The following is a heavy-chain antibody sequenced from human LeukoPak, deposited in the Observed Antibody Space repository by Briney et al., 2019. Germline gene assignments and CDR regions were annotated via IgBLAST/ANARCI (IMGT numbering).Heavy chain of an antibody. J-gene: IGHJ5*02. CDR2: INPSGGST. V-gene: IGHV1-46*01. D-gene: IGHD3-10*01. CDR3: ARSYGSGSCDP. Sequence: GASVKVSRKASGHTFTSYYMHWVRQAPGQGLEWMGIINPSGGSTSYARKFQGRVTMTRDTSTSIVYMELSSLRSEDTAVYYCARSYGSGSCDPWGQGTLVTVSP. CDR1: GHTFTSYY.